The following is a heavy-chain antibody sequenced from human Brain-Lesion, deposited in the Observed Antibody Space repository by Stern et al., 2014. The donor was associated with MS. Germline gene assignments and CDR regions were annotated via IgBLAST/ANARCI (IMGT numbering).Heavy chain of an antibody. D-gene: IGHD1-26*01. CDR2: FDPEDGET. J-gene: IGHJ4*02. CDR3: ATLSPGAGGNYYRHFDY. V-gene: IGHV1-24*01. CDR1: GYTLPELS. Sequence: VQLVQSEAEVKKPGASVKVSCKVSGYTLPELSMHWVRQAPRKGLEWMGGFDPEDGETIYAQKFQGRVTMTEDTSTDTAYMELSSLRSEDTAVYYCATLSPGAGGNYYRHFDYWGQGTLVTVSS.